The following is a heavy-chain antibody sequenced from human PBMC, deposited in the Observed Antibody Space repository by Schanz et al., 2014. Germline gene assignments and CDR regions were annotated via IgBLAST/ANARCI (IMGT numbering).Heavy chain of an antibody. CDR2: IKSKTDGETT. J-gene: IGHJ5*02. V-gene: IGHV3-15*01. Sequence: EVHLVESGGGLVQPGGSLRLSCAASGFTFSGYSMNWVRQAPGKGLEWLGRIKSKTDGETTDYAAPVKGRFSISRDDSQSTLYLQMNSLKIEDTAVYCCATASSPVREAGAGSSFHLWGQGTLVTVSP. CDR3: ATASSPVREAGAGSSFHL. D-gene: IGHD6-13*01. CDR1: GFTFSGYS.